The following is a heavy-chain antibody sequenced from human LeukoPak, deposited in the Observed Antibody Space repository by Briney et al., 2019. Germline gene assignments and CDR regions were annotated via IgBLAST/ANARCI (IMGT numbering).Heavy chain of an antibody. CDR3: ASPYDYYDSSGPDAFDI. J-gene: IGHJ3*02. V-gene: IGHV1-69*01. CDR2: IIPIFGTA. Sequence: ASVNVSCKASGNSISNYAVSWVRQAPGQGFEWMGGIIPIFGTADYAQKFQGRVTITADQSTSTAYMELSSLRSEDTAVYYCASPYDYYDSSGPDAFDIWGQGTMVTVSS. CDR1: GNSISNYA. D-gene: IGHD3-22*01.